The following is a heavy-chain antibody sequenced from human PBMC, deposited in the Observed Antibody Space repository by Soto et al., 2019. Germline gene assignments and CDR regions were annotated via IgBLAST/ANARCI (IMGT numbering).Heavy chain of an antibody. V-gene: IGHV3-23*01. Sequence: GLLLRLPCAASGFKCISYAMSCVRQAPGKGLEWVSTISGSGGGTYFADSVKGRFTISRDNSKNTLYLQMNSLRVEDTAVYYGAKDLGLSPIGPYWGQGTLVTGSS. D-gene: IGHD1-26*01. CDR3: AKDLGLSPIGPY. J-gene: IGHJ4*01. CDR1: GFKCISYA. CDR2: ISGSGGGT.